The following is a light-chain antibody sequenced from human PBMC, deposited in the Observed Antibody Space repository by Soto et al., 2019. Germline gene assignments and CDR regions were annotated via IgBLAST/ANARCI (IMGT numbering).Light chain of an antibody. CDR2: GAS. Sequence: DIVMTQSPDSLAVSLGERATMHCKSSQTVFYGINKKNYLAWYQQKPGQAPRLLISGASNRATGIPDRFSGSGSGTDFTLAISRLEPEDFAVYYCQQYGTSPFTFGPGTRVDLK. CDR3: QQYGTSPFT. CDR1: QTVFYGINKKNY. J-gene: IGKJ3*01. V-gene: IGKV4-1*01.